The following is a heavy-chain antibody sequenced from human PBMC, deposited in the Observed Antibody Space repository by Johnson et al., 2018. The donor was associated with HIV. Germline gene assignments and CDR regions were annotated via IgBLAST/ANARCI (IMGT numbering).Heavy chain of an antibody. J-gene: IGHJ3*02. CDR1: GFTVSSNY. D-gene: IGHD2-8*01. V-gene: IGHV3-53*01. CDR2: IYSGGST. CDR3: LIRDAFDI. Sequence: VQLVESGGGLIQPGGSLRLSCAASGFTVSSNYMSWVRQAPGKGLEWVSFIYSGGSTYYLGSVKGRFTISRENAKNSLYLQLNSLRAEDTAVYYCLIRDAFDIWGQGTMVTVSS.